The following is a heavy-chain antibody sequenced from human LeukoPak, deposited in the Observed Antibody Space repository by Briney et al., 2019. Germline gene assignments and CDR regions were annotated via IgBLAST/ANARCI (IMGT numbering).Heavy chain of an antibody. V-gene: IGHV3-48*03. D-gene: IGHD3-10*01. CDR1: GFTFSSYE. CDR2: ISSSGSTI. CDR3: ARAGSRGQPFDY. Sequence: GGSLRLSCAASGFTFSSYEMNWVRQAPGKGLEWVSYISSSGSTIYYADSVKGRFTTSRDNAKNSLYLQMNSLRAEDTAVYYCARAGSRGQPFDYWGQGTLVTVSS. J-gene: IGHJ4*02.